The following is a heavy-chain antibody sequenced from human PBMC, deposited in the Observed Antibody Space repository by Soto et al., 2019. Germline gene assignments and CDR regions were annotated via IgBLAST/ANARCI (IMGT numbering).Heavy chain of an antibody. CDR1: GFILSDCA. CDR3: ARDLSWGSNWYYYLDV. Sequence: RRSVGLSCATSGFILSDCAMNWVRQAPGKGLEWVSYISSSSSVIDYADSVKGRFTVSRDNARNSLYLQMNSLRAEDTAVYYCARDLSWGSNWYYYLDVWGKGT. J-gene: IGHJ6*03. CDR2: ISSSSSVI. V-gene: IGHV3-48*01. D-gene: IGHD7-27*01.